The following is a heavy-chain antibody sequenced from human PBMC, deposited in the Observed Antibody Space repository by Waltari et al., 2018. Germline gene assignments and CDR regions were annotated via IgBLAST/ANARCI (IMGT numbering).Heavy chain of an antibody. CDR3: ARYGEVPASYFFDY. D-gene: IGHD2-21*01. CDR1: GESFLGYF. Sequence: QVQLHQWGAGQLKPSEPLSLTCAVPGESFLGYFWSWIPQSPGKGLEWLGSIHYSGSTNYNPTLESRLSLSVDTTKKRFSLSLTSVTAADAALYFCARYGEVPASYFFDYWGQGTLVTVSS. V-gene: IGHV4-34*01. J-gene: IGHJ4*01. CDR2: IHYSGST.